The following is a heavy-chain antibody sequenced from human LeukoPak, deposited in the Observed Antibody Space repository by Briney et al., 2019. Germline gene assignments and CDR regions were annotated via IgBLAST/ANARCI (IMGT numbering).Heavy chain of an antibody. CDR2: IYYSGST. CDR1: GGSMSSSSYY. V-gene: IGHV4-39*01. J-gene: IGHJ4*02. CDR3: ARLPTVTFFDY. Sequence: SETLSLTCTVSGGSMSSSSYYWGWIRQPPGKGLEWIGSIYYSGSTYYNPSLKSRVTISVDTSKNQFSLKLSSVTAADTAVYYCARLPTVTFFDYWGQGTLVTVSS. D-gene: IGHD4-17*01.